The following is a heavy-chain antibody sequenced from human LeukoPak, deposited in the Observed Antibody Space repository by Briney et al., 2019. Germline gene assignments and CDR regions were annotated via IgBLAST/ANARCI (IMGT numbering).Heavy chain of an antibody. CDR1: GYTFTSYG. CDR3: ARGVAGRYYYYYMDV. D-gene: IGHD6-19*01. Sequence: GASVKVSCKASGYTFTSYGISWVRQAPGQGLEWMGWISAYNGNTNYAQKLQGRVTMTTDTSTSTAYMELRSLRSDDTAVYYCARGVAGRYYYYYMDVWGKGTTVTVSS. J-gene: IGHJ6*03. V-gene: IGHV1-18*01. CDR2: ISAYNGNT.